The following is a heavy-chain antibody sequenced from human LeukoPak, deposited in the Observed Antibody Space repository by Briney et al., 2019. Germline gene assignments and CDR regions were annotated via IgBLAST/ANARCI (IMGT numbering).Heavy chain of an antibody. V-gene: IGHV3-21*01. CDR3: ARDKDVYFDY. CDR1: GFTFSSYA. J-gene: IGHJ4*02. Sequence: GGSLRLSCAVSGFTFSSYAMSWVRQAPGKGLEWVSSISSSSSYIYYADSVKGRITISRDNAKNSLYLQMNSLRVEDTAVYYCARDKDVYFDYWGQGTLVTVSS. CDR2: ISSSSSYI.